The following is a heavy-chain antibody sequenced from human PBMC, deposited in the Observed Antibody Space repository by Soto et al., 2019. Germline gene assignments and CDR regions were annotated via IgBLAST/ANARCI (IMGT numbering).Heavy chain of an antibody. D-gene: IGHD1-1*01. Sequence: GGSLRLSCAASGFTFSSYGMHWVRQAPGKGLEWVAVISYDGSNKYYADSVKGRFTISRDNSKNTLYLQMNSLRDEDTAVYYCARDVSTWYDWAFDVWGQGTMVTVSS. CDR2: ISYDGSNK. CDR3: ARDVSTWYDWAFDV. J-gene: IGHJ3*01. CDR1: GFTFSSYG. V-gene: IGHV3-30*03.